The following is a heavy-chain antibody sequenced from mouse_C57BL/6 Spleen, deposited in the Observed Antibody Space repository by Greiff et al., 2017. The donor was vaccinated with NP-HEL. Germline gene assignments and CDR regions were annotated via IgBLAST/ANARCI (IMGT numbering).Heavy chain of an antibody. CDR1: GYTFTSYG. D-gene: IGHD4-1*01. CDR3: ARSDWDDYAMDY. V-gene: IGHV1-81*01. CDR2: IYPRSGNT. J-gene: IGHJ4*01. Sequence: QVQLQQSGAELARPGASVKLSCKASGYTFTSYGISWVKQRTGQGLEWIGEIYPRSGNTYYNEKFKGKAPLTADKSSSTAYMELRSLTSEDAAVYFCARSDWDDYAMDYWGQGTSVTVSS.